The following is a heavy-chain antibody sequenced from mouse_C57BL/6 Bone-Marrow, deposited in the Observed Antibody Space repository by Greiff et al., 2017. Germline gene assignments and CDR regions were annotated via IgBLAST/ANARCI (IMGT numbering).Heavy chain of an antibody. CDR3: ARNYYAMDY. Sequence: EVQLVESGGDLVKTGGSLKLSCAASGFTFSSYGMSWVRQTPDKRLEWVATISSGGSYTYYPDSVKGRFTISRDNAKNTLYLQMSSLKSEDTAMYYCARNYYAMDYWGQGTSVTVSS. J-gene: IGHJ4*01. V-gene: IGHV5-6*01. CDR1: GFTFSSYG. CDR2: ISSGGSYT.